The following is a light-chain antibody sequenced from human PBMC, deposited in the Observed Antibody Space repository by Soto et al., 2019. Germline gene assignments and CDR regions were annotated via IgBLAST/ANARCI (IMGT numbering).Light chain of an antibody. CDR1: QSVSSW. Sequence: DIQMTQSPSTLSASVGDRVTITCRASQSVSSWLAWYQQKPGKAPKLLTYHASSLQSGVPSRFSGSGSGTEFTLTISSLQPDDFATYYCQQYNIYPETFGQGTKVDIK. J-gene: IGKJ1*01. CDR3: QQYNIYPET. CDR2: HAS. V-gene: IGKV1-5*01.